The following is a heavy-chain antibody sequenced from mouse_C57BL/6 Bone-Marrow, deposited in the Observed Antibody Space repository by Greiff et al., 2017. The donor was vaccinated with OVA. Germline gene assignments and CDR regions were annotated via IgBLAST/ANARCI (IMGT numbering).Heavy chain of an antibody. V-gene: IGHV2-6-1*01. CDR3: ARHAHDGYYYFDY. CDR2: IWSDGST. CDR1: GFSLPSYG. J-gene: IGHJ2*01. Sequence: VQLKESGPGLVAPSQSLSITCTVSGFSLPSYGVHWVRQPPGKGLEWLVVIWSDGSTTYNSALKSRLSISKDNSKSQVFLKMNSLQTDDTAMYYCARHAHDGYYYFDYWGQGTTLTGSS. D-gene: IGHD2-3*01.